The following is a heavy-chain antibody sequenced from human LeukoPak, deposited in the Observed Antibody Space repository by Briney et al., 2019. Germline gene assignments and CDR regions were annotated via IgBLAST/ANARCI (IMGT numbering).Heavy chain of an antibody. J-gene: IGHJ6*02. CDR3: ARDLADSSGYSLDGMDV. CDR1: GYTFTGYY. CDR2: IHPNSGGT. V-gene: IGHV1-2*02. D-gene: IGHD3-22*01. Sequence: ASVKVSCKASGYTFTGYYMHWVRQAPGQGLEWMGWIHPNSGGTNYAQKFRGRVTMTRDTSISTAYMELSRLRSDDTAVYYCARDLADSSGYSLDGMDVWGQGTTVTVSS.